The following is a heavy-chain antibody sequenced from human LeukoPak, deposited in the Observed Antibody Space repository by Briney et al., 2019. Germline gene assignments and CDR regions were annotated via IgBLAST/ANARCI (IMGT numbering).Heavy chain of an antibody. J-gene: IGHJ4*02. CDR2: IYYSGST. CDR1: GGSISSYY. V-gene: IGHV4-59*08. D-gene: IGHD4-23*01. CDR3: AGLDYGGIDY. Sequence: SETLSLTCTVSGGSISSYYWSWIRQPPGKGLEWIGYIYYSGSTNYNPSLKSRVTISVDTSKNQFSLKLSSVTAADTAVYYCAGLDYGGIDYWGQGTLVTVSS.